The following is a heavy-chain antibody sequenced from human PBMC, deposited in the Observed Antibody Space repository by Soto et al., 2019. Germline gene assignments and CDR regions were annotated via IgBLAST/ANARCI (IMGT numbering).Heavy chain of an antibody. CDR1: GFTFSDYY. J-gene: IGHJ3*02. CDR2: ISSSSSYT. Sequence: QVQLVESGGGLVKPGGSLRLSCAASGFTFSDYYMSWIRQAPGKGLEWVSYISSSSSYTNYADSVKGRFTISRDNAKNSLYLQMNRLRAEDTAVYYCARVSSADYYDSSGYYWKGAFDIWGQGTMVTVSS. V-gene: IGHV3-11*06. CDR3: ARVSSADYYDSSGYYWKGAFDI. D-gene: IGHD3-22*01.